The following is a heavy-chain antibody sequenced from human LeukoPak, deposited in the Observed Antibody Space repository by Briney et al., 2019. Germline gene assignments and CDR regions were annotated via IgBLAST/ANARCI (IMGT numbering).Heavy chain of an antibody. V-gene: IGHV1-18*01. CDR2: ISAYNGNT. CDR3: ARGAWTTVTTSAFDI. CDR1: GYIFTSYG. J-gene: IGHJ3*02. D-gene: IGHD4-17*01. Sequence: GASVKVSCKASGYIFTSYGISWVRQAPGQGLEWMGWISAYNGNTNYAQKLQGRVTMATDTSTSTAYMELRSLRSDDTAVYYCARGAWTTVTTSAFDIWGQGTMVTVSS.